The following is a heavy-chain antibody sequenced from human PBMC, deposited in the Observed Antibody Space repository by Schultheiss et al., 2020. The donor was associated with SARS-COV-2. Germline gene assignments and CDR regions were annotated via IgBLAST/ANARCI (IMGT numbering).Heavy chain of an antibody. CDR1: GFTFDDYG. D-gene: IGHD1-26*01. V-gene: IGHV4-59*01. Sequence: GSLRLSCAASGFTFDDYGMSWVRQAPGKGLEWIGYIYYSGSTNYNPSLKSRVTISVDTSKNQFSLKLSSVTTADTAVYYCARDSGSYGANDYWGQGTLVTVSS. CDR3: ARDSGSYGANDY. J-gene: IGHJ4*02. CDR2: IYYSGST.